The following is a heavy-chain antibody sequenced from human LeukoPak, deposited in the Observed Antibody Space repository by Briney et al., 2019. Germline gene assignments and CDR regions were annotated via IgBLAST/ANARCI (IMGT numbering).Heavy chain of an antibody. J-gene: IGHJ5*02. Sequence: SQTLSLTCAISGDSYSSNSAAWHGIRQSPSRGLEWLGRTYYRSKWYNDYAVSVKGRITINADTSKNHFSLQLNSATPEDTAVYYCARDLSGRFDPWGQETLVTVSS. CDR3: ARDLSGRFDP. CDR1: GDSYSSNSAA. V-gene: IGHV6-1*01. D-gene: IGHD3-10*01. CDR2: TYYRSKWYN.